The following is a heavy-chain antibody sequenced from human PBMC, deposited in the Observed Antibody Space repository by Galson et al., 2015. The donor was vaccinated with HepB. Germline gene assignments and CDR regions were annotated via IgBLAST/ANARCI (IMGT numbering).Heavy chain of an antibody. CDR3: ARDYILFLYGMDV. Sequence: SLRLSCAASGFTFSSYSMNWVRQAPGKGLEWVSSISSSSSYIYYADSVKGRFTISRDNAKNSLYLQMNSLRAEDTAVYYCARDYILFLYGMDVWGQGTTVTVSS. CDR2: ISSSSSYI. CDR1: GFTFSSYS. D-gene: IGHD2/OR15-2a*01. J-gene: IGHJ6*02. V-gene: IGHV3-21*01.